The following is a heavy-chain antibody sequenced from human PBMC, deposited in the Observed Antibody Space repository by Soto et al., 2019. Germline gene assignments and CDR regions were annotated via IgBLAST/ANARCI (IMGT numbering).Heavy chain of an antibody. CDR1: GFTFSSYG. Sequence: QVQLVESGGGVVQPGRSLRLSCAASGFTFSSYGMHWVRQAPGKGLEWVAVIWYDGSNKYFADSVRGRFTISRDNSRNTLYLQMNSLIDEDTAVYYCVREGGNYDYILGRYFDYWGQGTLVTVSS. V-gene: IGHV3-33*01. CDR2: IWYDGSNK. CDR3: VREGGNYDYILGRYFDY. J-gene: IGHJ4*02. D-gene: IGHD3-16*01.